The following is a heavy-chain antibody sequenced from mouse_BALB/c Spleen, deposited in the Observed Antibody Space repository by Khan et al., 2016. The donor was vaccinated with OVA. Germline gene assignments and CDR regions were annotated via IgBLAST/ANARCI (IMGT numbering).Heavy chain of an antibody. CDR1: GYSITSGYY. J-gene: IGHJ2*01. D-gene: IGHD2-3*01. Sequence: ESGPGLVKPSQSLSLTCSVTGYSITSGYYWNWIRQFPRNKLEWMGYISFDGNNNYNPSLKNRISITRDTSKNQFFLKLNSVTTEDTATYYCARGWLVKVDYWGQGTTLTVSS. V-gene: IGHV3-6*02. CDR3: ARGWLVKVDY. CDR2: ISFDGNN.